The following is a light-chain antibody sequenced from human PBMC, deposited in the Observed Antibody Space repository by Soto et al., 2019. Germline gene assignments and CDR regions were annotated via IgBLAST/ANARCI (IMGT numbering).Light chain of an antibody. CDR3: QQRSNWLLT. J-gene: IGKJ4*01. CDR2: DAS. V-gene: IGKV3-11*01. Sequence: EIVLTQSPATLSLSPGERATLSCRASQSVSSYLAWYQQKPGQAPRLLIYDASNRATGIPARFSGSGSGTDFTLTIISLEPEDCAVYYCQQRSNWLLTFGGGTKVDIK. CDR1: QSVSSY.